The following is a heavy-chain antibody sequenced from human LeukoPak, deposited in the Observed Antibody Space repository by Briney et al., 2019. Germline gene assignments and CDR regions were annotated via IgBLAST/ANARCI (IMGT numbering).Heavy chain of an antibody. V-gene: IGHV3-30*18. D-gene: IGHD3-22*01. CDR2: ISYDGSNK. J-gene: IGHJ4*02. CDR1: GFTFSSYG. CDR3: AKDEYYYDSSGRDYYFDY. Sequence: GRSLRLSCAASGFTFSSYGIHWVRQAPGKGLEWVAVISYDGSNKYYVDSVKGRFTISRDNSKNTLYLQMNSLRAEDTAVYYCAKDEYYYDSSGRDYYFDYWGQGTLVTVSS.